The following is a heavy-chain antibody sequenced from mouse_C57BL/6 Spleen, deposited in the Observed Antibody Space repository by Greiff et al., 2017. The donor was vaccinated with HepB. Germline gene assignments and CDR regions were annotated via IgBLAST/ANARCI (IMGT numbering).Heavy chain of an antibody. V-gene: IGHV1-50*01. CDR2: IDPSDSYT. CDR3: ARSLITTVGATDY. Sequence: QVQLQQPGAELVKPGASVKLSCKASGYTFTSYWMQWVKQRPGQGLEWIGEIDPSDSYTNYNQKFKGKATLTVDTSSSTAYMQLSSLTSEDSAVYYCARSLITTVGATDYWGQGTTLTVSS. D-gene: IGHD1-1*01. CDR1: GYTFTSYW. J-gene: IGHJ2*01.